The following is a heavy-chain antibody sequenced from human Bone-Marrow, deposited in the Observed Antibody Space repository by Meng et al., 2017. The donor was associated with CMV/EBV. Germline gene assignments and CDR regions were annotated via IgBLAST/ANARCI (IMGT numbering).Heavy chain of an antibody. J-gene: IGHJ3*02. V-gene: IGHV4-39*07. D-gene: IGHD3-22*01. CDR1: GGSISSSSYY. Sequence: QEWCPGLVKPSETLFLTGTFSGGSISSSSYYWGWIRQPPGKGLEWIGSIYYSGSTYYNPSLKSRVTISVDTSKNQFSLKLSSVTAADTAVYYCDYYYDSSGYGGVDAFDIWGQGTMVTVSS. CDR2: IYYSGST. CDR3: DYYYDSSGYGGVDAFDI.